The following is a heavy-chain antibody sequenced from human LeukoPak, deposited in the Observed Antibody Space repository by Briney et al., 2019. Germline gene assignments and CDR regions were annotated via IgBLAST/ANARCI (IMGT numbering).Heavy chain of an antibody. D-gene: IGHD4-17*01. V-gene: IGHV3-21*01. CDR2: ISSSSSYI. CDR3: ARDWRTVTHDPYNWFDP. CDR1: GFTFSSYS. J-gene: IGHJ5*02. Sequence: GGSLRLSCAASGFTFSSYSMNWVRQAPGKGLEWVSSISSSSSYIYYADSVKGRFTISRDNAKNSLYLQMNSLRAEDTAVYYCARDWRTVTHDPYNWFDPWGQGTLVTVSA.